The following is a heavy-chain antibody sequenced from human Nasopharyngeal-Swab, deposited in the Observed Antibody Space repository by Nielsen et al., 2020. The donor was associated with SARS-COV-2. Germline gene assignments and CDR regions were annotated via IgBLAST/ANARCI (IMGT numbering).Heavy chain of an antibody. D-gene: IGHD2/OR15-2a*01. V-gene: IGHV3-21*01. Sequence: VRQAPGKGLEWVSSISSSSSCIYYADSVKGRFTISRDNAKNSLYLQMNSLGAEDTAVYYCARDSNGMDVWGQGTTVTVSS. CDR3: ARDSNGMDV. J-gene: IGHJ6*02. CDR2: ISSSSSCI.